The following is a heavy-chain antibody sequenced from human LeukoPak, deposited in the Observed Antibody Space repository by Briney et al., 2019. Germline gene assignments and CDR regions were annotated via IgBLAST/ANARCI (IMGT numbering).Heavy chain of an antibody. CDR1: GGSFSGYY. J-gene: IGHJ5*02. V-gene: IGHV4-34*01. CDR2: INHSGST. CDR3: ARRPLGYCSGGSCYSNNWFDP. D-gene: IGHD2-15*01. Sequence: SETLSLACAVYGGSFSGYYWSWIRQPPGKGLEWIGEINHSGSTNYNPSLKSRVTISVDTSKNQFSLKLSSVTAADTAVYYCARRPLGYCSGGSCYSNNWFDPWGQGTLVTVSS.